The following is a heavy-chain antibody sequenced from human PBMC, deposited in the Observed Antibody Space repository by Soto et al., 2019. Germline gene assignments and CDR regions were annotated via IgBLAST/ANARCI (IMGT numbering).Heavy chain of an antibody. CDR1: GFTFSSYG. J-gene: IGHJ3*02. CDR2: IWYDGSNK. V-gene: IGHV3-33*01. CDR3: AALSDAFDI. Sequence: QVQLVESGGGVVQPGRSLRLSCAASGFTFSSYGMQWVRQAPGKGLEWVAVIWYDGSNKYYADSVKGRFTISRDNSKNTLYLQMNSLRAEDTAVYYCAALSDAFDIWGQGTMVTVSS.